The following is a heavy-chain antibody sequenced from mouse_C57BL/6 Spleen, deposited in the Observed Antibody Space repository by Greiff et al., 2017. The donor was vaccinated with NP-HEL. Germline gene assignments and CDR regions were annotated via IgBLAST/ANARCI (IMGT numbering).Heavy chain of an antibody. Sequence: QVQLQQSGPELVKPGASVKISCKASGYAFSSSWMNWVKQRPGKGLEWIGRIYPGDGDTNYNGKFKGKATLTADKSSSTAYMQLSSLTSEDSAVYFCARSGLGSSPGLHFDDGGQGTTLTVSS. D-gene: IGHD1-1*01. CDR1: GYAFSSSW. CDR3: ARSGLGSSPGLHFDD. J-gene: IGHJ2*01. CDR2: IYPGDGDT. V-gene: IGHV1-82*01.